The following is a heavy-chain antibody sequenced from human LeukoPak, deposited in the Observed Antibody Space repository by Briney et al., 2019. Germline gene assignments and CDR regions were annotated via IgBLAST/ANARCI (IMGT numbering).Heavy chain of an antibody. D-gene: IGHD5-12*01. CDR1: GFTFSSYA. J-gene: IGHJ4*02. CDR3: ARRDIVATTEDY. V-gene: IGHV3-23*01. Sequence: GGSLRLSCAASGFTFSSYAMSWVRQAPGKGLEWVSAISGSGGSTYYADSVKGRFTISRDNSKNTLYLQMNSLRAEDTAVYYCARRDIVATTEDYWGQGTLVTVSS. CDR2: ISGSGGST.